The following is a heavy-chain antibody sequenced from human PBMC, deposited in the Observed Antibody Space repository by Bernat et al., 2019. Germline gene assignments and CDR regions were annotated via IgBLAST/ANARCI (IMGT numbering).Heavy chain of an antibody. Sequence: QVQLVESGGGVVQPGRSLRLSCAASGFTFSSYGMHWVRQAPGKGLEWVAVIWYDGSNKYYADSVKGRFTISRDNSKNTLYLQMNSLRAEDTAVYYCARDPDSSRLLYYFDYWGQGTLVTVSS. D-gene: IGHD6-13*01. V-gene: IGHV3-33*01. CDR3: ARDPDSSRLLYYFDY. J-gene: IGHJ4*02. CDR2: IWYDGSNK. CDR1: GFTFSSYG.